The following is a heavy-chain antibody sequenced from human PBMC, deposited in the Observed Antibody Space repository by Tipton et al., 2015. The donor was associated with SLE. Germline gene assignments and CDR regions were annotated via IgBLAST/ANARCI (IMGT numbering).Heavy chain of an antibody. Sequence: QLVQSGAEVKKPGASVKVSCKASGYTFTSYGISWVRQAPGQGLEWMGWISTYNANTHYAQKLQGRVTMTTYTSTSTAYMGLRSLRSGDTAVYYCAREVYSGSYYYFYGMDVWGQGTAVTISS. CDR1: GYTFTSYG. D-gene: IGHD3-10*01. CDR3: AREVYSGSYYYFYGMDV. V-gene: IGHV1-18*01. J-gene: IGHJ6*02. CDR2: ISTYNANT.